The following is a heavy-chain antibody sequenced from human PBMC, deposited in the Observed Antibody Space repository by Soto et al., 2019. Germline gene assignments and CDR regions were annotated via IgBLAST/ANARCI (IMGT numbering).Heavy chain of an antibody. J-gene: IGHJ4*02. D-gene: IGHD3-10*01. CDR1: GFTFSNSG. Sequence: PGGSLRLSCVASGFTFSNSGMHWVRQAPGRGLEWVAVTSLDGTSKYYADSVKGRFTISRDNSKNTLYLQMNSLRTEDTAVYYCAKGSFDYWGQGTLVTVSS. V-gene: IGHV3-30*18. CDR3: AKGSFDY. CDR2: TSLDGTSK.